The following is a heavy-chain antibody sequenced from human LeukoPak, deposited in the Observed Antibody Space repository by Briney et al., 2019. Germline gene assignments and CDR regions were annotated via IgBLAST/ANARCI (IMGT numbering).Heavy chain of an antibody. Sequence: SETLSLTCSVSGGSINSYFWSWIRQPPGKGLEWIGYIYYSGSTNYNPSLKSRVTISVDTSKNQFSLKLSSVTAADTAVYYCARAPYGDYFDYWGQGTLVTVSS. D-gene: IGHD4-17*01. V-gene: IGHV4-59*01. CDR1: GGSINSYF. CDR2: IYYSGST. CDR3: ARAPYGDYFDY. J-gene: IGHJ4*02.